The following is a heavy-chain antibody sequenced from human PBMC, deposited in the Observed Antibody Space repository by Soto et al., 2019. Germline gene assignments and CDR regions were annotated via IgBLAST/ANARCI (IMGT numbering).Heavy chain of an antibody. CDR1: GGSISSGGYY. CDR3: AREAAGILNWFDP. CDR2: IYHSGST. V-gene: IGHV4-31*03. D-gene: IGHD6-25*01. J-gene: IGHJ5*02. Sequence: QVQLQESGPGLVKPSQTLSLTCTVSGGSISSGGYYWSWIRQHPGKGLEWIGYIYHSGSTYYNPSLKSRVTISVGTSKNQFSLKVSSVTAADTAVYYCAREAAGILNWFDPWGQGTLVTVSS.